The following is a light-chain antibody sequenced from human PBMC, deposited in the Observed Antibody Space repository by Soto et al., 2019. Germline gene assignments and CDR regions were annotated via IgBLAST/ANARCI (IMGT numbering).Light chain of an antibody. V-gene: IGLV1-44*01. CDR3: ATWDDSLNGGV. CDR2: RNN. CDR1: SSNIGSNT. Sequence: QSVLTQPPSASGTPGQRVTISCSGSSSNIGSNTVNWYQQLPGTAPKLLIYRNNQRPSGVPDRFSGSKSGTSASLAISGLQSEDEAADYCATWDDSLNGGVFGGGTKLTVL. J-gene: IGLJ3*02.